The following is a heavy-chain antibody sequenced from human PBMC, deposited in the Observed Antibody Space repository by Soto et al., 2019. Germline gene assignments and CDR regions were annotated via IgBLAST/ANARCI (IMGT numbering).Heavy chain of an antibody. CDR3: ARDRVLRFLEWLPYYGMDV. CDR2: IKQDGSEK. CDR1: GFTFSSYW. Sequence: PGGSLRLSCAASGFTFSSYWMSWVRQAPGKGLEWVANIKQDGSEKYYVDSVEGRFTISRDNAKNSLYLQMNSLRAEDTAVYYCARDRVLRFLEWLPYYGMDVWGQGTTVTVSS. J-gene: IGHJ6*02. V-gene: IGHV3-7*01. D-gene: IGHD3-3*01.